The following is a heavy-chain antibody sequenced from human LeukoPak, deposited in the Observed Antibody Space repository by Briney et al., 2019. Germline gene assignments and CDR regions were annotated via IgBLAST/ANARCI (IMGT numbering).Heavy chain of an antibody. J-gene: IGHJ3*02. Sequence: PGGSLRPSCAASGFTVSSNYMSWVRQAPGKGLEWVSVIYSGGSTYYADSVKGRFTISRDNSKNTLYLQMNSLRAEDTAVYYCARVFRDADAFDIWGQGTMVTVSS. V-gene: IGHV3-53*01. CDR1: GFTVSSNY. D-gene: IGHD5-24*01. CDR3: ARVFRDADAFDI. CDR2: IYSGGST.